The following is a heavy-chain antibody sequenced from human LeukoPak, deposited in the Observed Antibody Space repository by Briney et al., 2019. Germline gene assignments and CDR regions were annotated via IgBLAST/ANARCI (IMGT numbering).Heavy chain of an antibody. CDR2: IYYSGST. CDR3: ARYGGYGHH. V-gene: IGHV4-59*01. J-gene: IGHJ5*02. D-gene: IGHD5-12*01. Sequence: PSETLSLTCTVSGGSISSYYWSWIRQPPGKGLEWIGYIYYSGSTNDNPSLKSRVTISVDTSKNQFSLKLSSVTAADTAVYYCARYGGYGHHWGQGTLVTVSS. CDR1: GGSISSYY.